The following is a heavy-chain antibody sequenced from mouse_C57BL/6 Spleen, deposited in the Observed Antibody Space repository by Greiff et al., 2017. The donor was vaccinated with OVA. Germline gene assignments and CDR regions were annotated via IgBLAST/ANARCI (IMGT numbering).Heavy chain of an antibody. CDR3: ARSPSYDGYLAWFAY. Sequence: QVQLKQPGAELVRPGSSVKLSCKASGYTFTSYWMHWVKQRPIQGLEWIGNIDPSDSETHYNQKFKDKATLTVDKSSSTAYMQLSSLTSEDSAVYYCARSPSYDGYLAWFAYWGQGTLVTVSA. D-gene: IGHD2-3*01. V-gene: IGHV1-52*01. CDR1: GYTFTSYW. J-gene: IGHJ3*01. CDR2: IDPSDSET.